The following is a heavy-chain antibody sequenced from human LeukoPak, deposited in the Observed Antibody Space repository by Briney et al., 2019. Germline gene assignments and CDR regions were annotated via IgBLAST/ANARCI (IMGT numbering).Heavy chain of an antibody. CDR3: ARVRDGYNPHYFDY. Sequence: PGGSLRPSCAASGFTFSDYYMSWVRQAPGKGLEWVAVISYDGSNKYYADSVKGRFTISRDNSKNTLYLQMNSLRAEDTAVYYCARVRDGYNPHYFDYWGQGTLVTVSS. CDR2: ISYDGSNK. V-gene: IGHV3-30-3*01. J-gene: IGHJ4*02. D-gene: IGHD5-24*01. CDR1: GFTFSDYY.